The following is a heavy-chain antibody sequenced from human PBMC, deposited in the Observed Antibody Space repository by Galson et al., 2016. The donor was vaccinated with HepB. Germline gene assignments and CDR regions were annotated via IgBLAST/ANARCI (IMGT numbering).Heavy chain of an antibody. Sequence: PALVKPTQTLTLTCTFSGFSLTTSRLGVGWIRQAPGEALEWLAFIYSDEGERYNPSLQTRLTITKDTSKNQVVLTMTGLDPTDTATYFCAYGDYASRHFFQNWSQGTPVIVSS. CDR2: IYSDEGE. CDR3: AYGDYASRHFFQN. CDR1: GFSLTTSRLG. D-gene: IGHD2-2*01. V-gene: IGHV2-5*02. J-gene: IGHJ1*01.